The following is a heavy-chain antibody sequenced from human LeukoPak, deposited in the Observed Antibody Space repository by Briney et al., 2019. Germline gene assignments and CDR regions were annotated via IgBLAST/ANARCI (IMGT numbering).Heavy chain of an antibody. Sequence: SETLSLTCTVSGGSISSGSYYWSWIRQPAGKGLEWIGRIYTSGSTNYNPSLKSRVTISVDTSKNQFSLKLSSVTAADTAIYYCARGPYKYDGSGAFDIWGQGTMVTVFS. V-gene: IGHV4-61*02. CDR2: IYTSGST. CDR3: ARGPYKYDGSGAFDI. D-gene: IGHD3-22*01. J-gene: IGHJ3*02. CDR1: GGSISSGSYY.